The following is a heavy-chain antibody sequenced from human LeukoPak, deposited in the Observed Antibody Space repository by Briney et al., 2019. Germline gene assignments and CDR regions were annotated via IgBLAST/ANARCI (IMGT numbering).Heavy chain of an antibody. J-gene: IGHJ4*02. CDR2: ISGSGGST. CDR1: GFTVSSNY. V-gene: IGHV3-23*01. D-gene: IGHD6-6*01. Sequence: GGSLRLSCAASGFTVSSNYMSWVRQAPGKGLEWVSAISGSGGSTYYADSVKGRFTISRDNSKNTLYLQMNSLRAEDTAVYYCAKVVYSSSGPFDYWGQGTLVTVSS. CDR3: AKVVYSSSGPFDY.